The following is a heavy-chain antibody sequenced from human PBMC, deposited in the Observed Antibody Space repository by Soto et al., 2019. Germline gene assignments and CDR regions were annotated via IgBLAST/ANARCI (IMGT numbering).Heavy chain of an antibody. D-gene: IGHD1-20*01. CDR2: VYSSGAT. Sequence: SETLSLTCAVSGDSVSNYYWSWIRQPAGRGLEWIGRVYSSGATNYNPSLSGRVTMSVDTFRNQFSLRLSSVTAADTAIYYCTKGPNWNYYYYGVDVWGQGTAVTVSS. CDR1: GDSVSNYY. CDR3: TKGPNWNYYYYGVDV. J-gene: IGHJ6*02. V-gene: IGHV4-4*07.